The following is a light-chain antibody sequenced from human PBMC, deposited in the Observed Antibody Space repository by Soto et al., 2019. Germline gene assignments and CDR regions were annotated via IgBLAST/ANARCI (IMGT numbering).Light chain of an antibody. CDR3: QNYDSAPWT. V-gene: IGKV1-27*01. Sequence: DIQMTQSPSSLSASVGDRVTITCRASRDITDYLAWYQQKPGQVPKLLISAASTLQSGVPSRFTGSGSGTDLTLTVTGLQPEDFATYYCQNYDSAPWTFGQGTKVEF. J-gene: IGKJ1*01. CDR2: AAS. CDR1: RDITDY.